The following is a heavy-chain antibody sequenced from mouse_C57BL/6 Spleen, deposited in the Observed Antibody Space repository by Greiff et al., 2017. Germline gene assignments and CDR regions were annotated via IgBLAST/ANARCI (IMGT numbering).Heavy chain of an antibody. Sequence: EVQGVESGEGLVKPGGSLKLSCAASGFTFSSYAMSWVRQTPEKRLEWVAYISSGGDYIYYADTVKGRFTISRDNARNTLYLQMSSLKSEDTAMYYCTRDGGTVVATNAMDYWGQGTSVTVSS. CDR2: ISSGGDYI. V-gene: IGHV5-9-1*02. J-gene: IGHJ4*01. D-gene: IGHD1-1*01. CDR3: TRDGGTVVATNAMDY. CDR1: GFTFSSYA.